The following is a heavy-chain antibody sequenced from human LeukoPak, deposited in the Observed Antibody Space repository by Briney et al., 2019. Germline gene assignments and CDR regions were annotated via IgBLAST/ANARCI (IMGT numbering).Heavy chain of an antibody. CDR3: ARDDLVVVTAKGWFDR. Sequence: SVTVSCKASGGTFSSYAISWVRQAPGQGLEWMGRIIPILGIANYAQEFQGRVTITADKSTSTAYMELSSLRSEDTAVYYCARDDLVVVTAKGWFDRWGQGTLVTVSS. J-gene: IGHJ5*02. D-gene: IGHD2-21*02. V-gene: IGHV1-69*04. CDR2: IIPILGIA. CDR1: GGTFSSYA.